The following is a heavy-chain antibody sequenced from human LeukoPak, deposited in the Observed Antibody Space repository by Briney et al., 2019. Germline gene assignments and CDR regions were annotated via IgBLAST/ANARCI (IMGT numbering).Heavy chain of an antibody. D-gene: IGHD1-26*01. J-gene: IGHJ3*02. V-gene: IGHV4-34*01. CDR1: GGSFSGYY. CDR2: INHSGST. CDR3: ARGIVAGKHAFDI. Sequence: SETLSLTCAVYGGSFSGYYWSWIRQPPGKGLEWIGEINHSGSTNYNPSLKSRVTISVDTSKNQFSLKLGSVTAADTAVYYCARGIVAGKHAFDIWGQGTMVTVSS.